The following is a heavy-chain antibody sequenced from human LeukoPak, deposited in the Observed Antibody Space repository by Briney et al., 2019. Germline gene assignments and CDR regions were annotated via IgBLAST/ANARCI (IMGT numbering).Heavy chain of an antibody. CDR1: GYTFTSYG. V-gene: IGHV1-18*01. Sequence: VASVKVSCKASGYTFTSYGISWVRQAPGQGLEWMGWISAYNGNTNYAQKLQGRVTMTTDTSTSTAYMELRSLRSDDTAVYYCARDPPRGTRKGKYSSSWLPDYWGQGTLVTVSS. D-gene: IGHD6-13*01. CDR3: ARDPPRGTRKGKYSSSWLPDY. J-gene: IGHJ4*02. CDR2: ISAYNGNT.